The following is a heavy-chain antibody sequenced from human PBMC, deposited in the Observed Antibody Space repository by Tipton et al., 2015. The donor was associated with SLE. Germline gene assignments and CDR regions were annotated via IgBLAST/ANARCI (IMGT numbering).Heavy chain of an antibody. CDR3: ARGGNYHASSGNIDY. J-gene: IGHJ4*02. V-gene: IGHV4-31*03. CDR2: IYYSGST. CDR1: GGSINSGAYY. Sequence: TLSLTCTVSGGSINSGAYYWGWIRQHPGKGLEWIGYIYYSGSTYYNPSLKSRVTISLDTSKNQFSLKLSSVTAADTAVYYCARGGNYHASSGNIDYWGQGTLVTVSS. D-gene: IGHD3-22*01.